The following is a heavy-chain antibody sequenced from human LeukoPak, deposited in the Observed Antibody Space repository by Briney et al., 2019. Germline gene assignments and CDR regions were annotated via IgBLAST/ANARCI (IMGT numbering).Heavy chain of an antibody. D-gene: IGHD6-13*01. CDR1: GYTLTELS. J-gene: IGHJ5*02. V-gene: IGHV1-24*01. CDR3: ATVYSSSWYSWFDP. CDR2: FDPEDGET. Sequence: ASAKVSCKVSGYTLTELSMHWVRQAPGKGLEWMGGFDPEDGETIYAQKFQGRVTMTEDTSTDTAYMELSSLRSEDTAVYYCATVYSSSWYSWFDPWGQGTLVTVSS.